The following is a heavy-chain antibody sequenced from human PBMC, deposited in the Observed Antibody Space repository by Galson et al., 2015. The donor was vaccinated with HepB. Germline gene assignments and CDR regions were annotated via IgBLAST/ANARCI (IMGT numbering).Heavy chain of an antibody. CDR3: GRARALLTTVTTLDY. J-gene: IGHJ4*02. Sequence: SVKVSCKASGYTFTRFFMHWVRQAPGQGLGWMGIINPSSGSTSFAQKFQGRVTMTRDTSTNTVYMEMSSLRSEDTAMYYCGRARALLTTVTTLDYWGQGTLVTVSS. D-gene: IGHD4-17*01. V-gene: IGHV1-46*03. CDR2: INPSSGST. CDR1: GYTFTRFF.